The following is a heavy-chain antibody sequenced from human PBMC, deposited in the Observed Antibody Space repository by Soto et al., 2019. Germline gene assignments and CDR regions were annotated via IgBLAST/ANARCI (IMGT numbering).Heavy chain of an antibody. Sequence: ASVKVSSKASGYTFIDYYMHWVRQAPGQGPEWMGCINPKGGGTKYAQKFQDWVTMTWDTSISTAYMELNRLRSDDTAVYYCARESVALTKDFDNRGQGTLVTLYS. V-gene: IGHV1-2*04. J-gene: IGHJ4*02. CDR1: GYTFIDYY. CDR3: ARESVALTKDFDN. D-gene: IGHD2-21*02. CDR2: INPKGGGT.